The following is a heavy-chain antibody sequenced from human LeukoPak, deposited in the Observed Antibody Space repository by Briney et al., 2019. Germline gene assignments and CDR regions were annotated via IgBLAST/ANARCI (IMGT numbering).Heavy chain of an antibody. CDR1: GFXFSSYA. V-gene: IGHV3-23*01. J-gene: IGHJ4*02. CDR2: ISASGGST. CDR3: AKPQQMANFDF. D-gene: IGHD6-13*01. Sequence: GGSLRLSCAASGFXFSSYAITWVRQAPGKGLEWVSAISASGGSTYYADSVKGRFTISRDNSKNTLYLQMSSLRVEDTAVYYCAKPQQMANFDFWGQGTLVTVSS.